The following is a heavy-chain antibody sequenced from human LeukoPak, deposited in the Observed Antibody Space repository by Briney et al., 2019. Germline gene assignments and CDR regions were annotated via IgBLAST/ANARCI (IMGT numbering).Heavy chain of an antibody. CDR3: ARGSASKSDFDY. CDR1: GYTFTSYG. J-gene: IGHJ4*02. Sequence: GASVKVSCKASGYTFTSYGISWVRQAPGQGLEWMGGIIPIFGTANYAQKFQGRVTITADESTSTAYMELSSLRSEDTAVYYCARGSASKSDFDYWGQGTLVTVSS. CDR2: IIPIFGTA. V-gene: IGHV1-69*13. D-gene: IGHD2-15*01.